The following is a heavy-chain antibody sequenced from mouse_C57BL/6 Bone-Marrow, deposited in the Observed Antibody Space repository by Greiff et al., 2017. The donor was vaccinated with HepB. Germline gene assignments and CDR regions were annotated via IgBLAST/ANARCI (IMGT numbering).Heavy chain of an antibody. CDR2: INPNNGGT. D-gene: IGHD2-4*01. V-gene: IGHV1-18*01. CDR1: GYTFTDYN. Sequence: SGPELVKPGASVKIPCKASGYTFTDYNMDWVKQSHGKSLEWIGDINPNNGGTIYNQKFKGKATLTVDKSSSTAYMELRSLTSEDTAVYYCARSPYDYDGSMDYWGQGTSVTVSS. CDR3: ARSPYDYDGSMDY. J-gene: IGHJ4*01.